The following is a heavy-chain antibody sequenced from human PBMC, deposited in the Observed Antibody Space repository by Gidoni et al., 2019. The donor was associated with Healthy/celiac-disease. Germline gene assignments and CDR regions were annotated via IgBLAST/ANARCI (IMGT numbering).Heavy chain of an antibody. CDR2: INAGNGNT. Sequence: QVQLVQTGAEVKKPGASEKVSCKASGYTFTSYAMHWVRQAPGQRLEWMGWINAGNGNTKYSQTFQGRVTITRDTSASTAYMELSSLRSEDTAVYYCARGKRLRFLEWLSEFDPWGQGTLVTVSS. J-gene: IGHJ5*02. CDR3: ARGKRLRFLEWLSEFDP. V-gene: IGHV1-3*01. CDR1: GYTFTSYA. D-gene: IGHD3-3*01.